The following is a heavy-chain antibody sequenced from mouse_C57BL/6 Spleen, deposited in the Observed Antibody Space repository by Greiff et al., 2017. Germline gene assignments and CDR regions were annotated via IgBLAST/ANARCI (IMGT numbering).Heavy chain of an antibody. V-gene: IGHV2-2*01. CDR1: GFSLTSYG. CDR2: IWSGGST. J-gene: IGHJ1*03. Sequence: VQRVESGPGLVQPSQSLSITCTVSGFSLTSYGVHWVRQSPGKGLEWLGVIWSGGSTDYNAAFISRLSISKDNSKSQVFFKMNSLQADDTAIYYCARDDYDGHWYFDVWGTGTTVTVSS. CDR3: ARDDYDGHWYFDV. D-gene: IGHD2-4*01.